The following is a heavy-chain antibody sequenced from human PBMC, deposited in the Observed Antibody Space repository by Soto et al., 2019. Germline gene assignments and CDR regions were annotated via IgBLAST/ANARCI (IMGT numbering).Heavy chain of an antibody. Sequence: SDPLSLTYAVYDGAFRGYYCSCLHHPPVKGLDWFGAINHSGSTYYNPSLKSRVTLSVDTSKTQFFLKLSSMTAADTAVYYCARWRRIVVVPAATDFDYWGQGTLVTVSS. CDR1: DGAFRGYY. D-gene: IGHD2-2*01. V-gene: IGHV4-34*01. J-gene: IGHJ4*02. CDR2: INHSGST. CDR3: ARWRRIVVVPAATDFDY.